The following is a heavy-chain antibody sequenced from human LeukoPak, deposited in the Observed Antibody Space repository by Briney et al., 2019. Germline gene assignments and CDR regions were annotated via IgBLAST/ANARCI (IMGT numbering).Heavy chain of an antibody. Sequence: PGRSLRLSCAASGFTFSNYGMHWVRQAPGKGLEWVAFIRYDGSNKYYADSVKGRFTISRDNSKNTLYLQMNSLRAEDTAVYYCSRSRRGFGYFDYWGQGTLVTVSS. CDR1: GFTFSNYG. V-gene: IGHV3-30*02. J-gene: IGHJ4*02. D-gene: IGHD3-3*01. CDR2: IRYDGSNK. CDR3: SRSRRGFGYFDY.